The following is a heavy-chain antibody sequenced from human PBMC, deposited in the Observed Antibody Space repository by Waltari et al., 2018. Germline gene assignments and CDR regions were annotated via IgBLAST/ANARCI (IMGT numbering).Heavy chain of an antibody. J-gene: IGHJ4*02. V-gene: IGHV4-61*02. CDR2: IYTSGST. CDR3: ARSYYRSYFDY. CDR1: GGSISSGSYY. D-gene: IGHD3-10*01. Sequence: QVQLQESGPGLVKPSQTLSLTCTVSGGSISSGSYYWSWIRQPAGKGRGWIWRIYTSGSTNYNPSLKSRVTISVDTSKNQFSLKLSSVTAADTAVYYCARSYYRSYFDYWGQGTLVTVSS.